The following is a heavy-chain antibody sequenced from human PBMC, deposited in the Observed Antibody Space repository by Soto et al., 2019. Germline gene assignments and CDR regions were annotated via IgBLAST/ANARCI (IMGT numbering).Heavy chain of an antibody. CDR1: GFTFSSYG. D-gene: IGHD4-17*01. V-gene: IGHV3-33*01. J-gene: IGHJ4*02. Sequence: SLRLSCAASGFTFSSYGMHWVRQAPGKGLEWVAVIWYDGSNKYYADSVKGRFTISRDNSKNTLYLQMNSLRAEDTAVYYCARDLYGDYAFDYWGQGTLVTVSS. CDR3: ARDLYGDYAFDY. CDR2: IWYDGSNK.